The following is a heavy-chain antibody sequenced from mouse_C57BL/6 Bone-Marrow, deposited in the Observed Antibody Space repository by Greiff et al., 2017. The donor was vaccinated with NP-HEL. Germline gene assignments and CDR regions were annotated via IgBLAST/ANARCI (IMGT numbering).Heavy chain of an antibody. D-gene: IGHD2-12*01. J-gene: IGHJ2*01. V-gene: IGHV1-7*01. Sequence: QVQLKQSGAELAKPGASVKLSCKASGYTFTSYWMHWVKQRPGQGLEWIGYINPSSGYTKYNQKFKDKATVTADKSSSTAYMQLSSLTYEDSAVYYCARGFYYSLDYWGQGTTLTVSS. CDR3: ARGFYYSLDY. CDR1: GYTFTSYW. CDR2: INPSSGYT.